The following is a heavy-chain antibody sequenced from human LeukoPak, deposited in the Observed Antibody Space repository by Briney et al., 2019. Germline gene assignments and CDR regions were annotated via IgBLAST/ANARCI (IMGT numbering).Heavy chain of an antibody. J-gene: IGHJ4*02. CDR3: AAEVDSGSYMAY. D-gene: IGHD1-26*01. CDR1: GVTFSSSA. Sequence: ASVKVSCKASGVTFSSSALQWVRQARGQSLEWIGWIVVGSGNTNYAQKFQERVTITRDMSTRTAYMELSSLRSEDTAVYYCAAEVDSGSYMAYWGQGTLVTVSS. V-gene: IGHV1-58*01. CDR2: IVVGSGNT.